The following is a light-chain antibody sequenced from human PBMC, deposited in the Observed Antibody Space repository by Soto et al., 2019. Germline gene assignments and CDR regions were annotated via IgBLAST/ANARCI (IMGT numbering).Light chain of an antibody. V-gene: IGKV1-9*01. Sequence: DIQLTQSPSFLSASVGDRVTITCRASQAISSSLAWYQHNPGKAPKLLIYAASTLQNGFPSSFSGSGSGTQFTLTCSSLQTEDFATYYCQHLNDYRYKFGQETNVQIK. J-gene: IGKJ2*01. CDR2: AAS. CDR1: QAISSS. CDR3: QHLNDYRYK.